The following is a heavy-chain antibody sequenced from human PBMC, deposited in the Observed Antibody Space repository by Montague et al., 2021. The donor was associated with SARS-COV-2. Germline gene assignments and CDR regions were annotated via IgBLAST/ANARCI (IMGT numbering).Heavy chain of an antibody. CDR3: ARGGATYYYDTSGYVNAFDT. CDR2: IYYNGYT. V-gene: IGHV4-59*01. CDR1: GDSISTYY. Sequence: SETLSLTCTVSGDSISTYYWSWIRQPPGKGLEWIGYIYYNGYTNYNPSLKSRVTIPGDTSKNQFSLRLSSVTAADTAVYFCARGGATYYYDTSGYVNAFDTWGQGTMVTVSS. D-gene: IGHD3-22*01. J-gene: IGHJ3*02.